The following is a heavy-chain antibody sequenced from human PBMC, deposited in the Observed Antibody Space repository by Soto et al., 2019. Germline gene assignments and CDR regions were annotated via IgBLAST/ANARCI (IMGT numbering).Heavy chain of an antibody. J-gene: IGHJ5*02. CDR3: ARETLLAWLGESLPNWFDT. V-gene: IGHV1-18*01. CDR2: VSAHSGDT. Sequence: ASVKVSCEASGYTLKSYGLSWVRQAPGQGLEWMGRVSAHSGDTNYARKFQGRLTMTTDTSTSTAYMELRSLISDDTAVYYCARETLLAWLGESLPNWFDTWGQGTLVTVSS. D-gene: IGHD3-10*01. CDR1: GYTLKSYG.